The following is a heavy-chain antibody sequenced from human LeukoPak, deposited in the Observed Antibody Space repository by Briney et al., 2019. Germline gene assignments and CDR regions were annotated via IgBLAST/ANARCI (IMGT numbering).Heavy chain of an antibody. J-gene: IGHJ4*02. CDR3: ARSPNTLNLGGNSKYFDY. Sequence: SETLSLTCTVSGGSISSGGYYWSWIRQPPGKGLEWIGYLCYCGSTYYNPSLKSRVTISVDTSKNQFSLKLSSVTAADTAVYYCARSPNTLNLGGNSKYFDYWGQGTLVTVSS. D-gene: IGHD4-23*01. CDR1: GGSISSGGYY. CDR2: LCYCGST. V-gene: IGHV4-31*03.